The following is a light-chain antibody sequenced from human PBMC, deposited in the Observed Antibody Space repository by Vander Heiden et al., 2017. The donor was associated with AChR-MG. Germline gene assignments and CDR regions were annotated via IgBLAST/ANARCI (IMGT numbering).Light chain of an antibody. CDR1: QSVSSY. V-gene: IGKV3-11*01. CDR3: QQRSNGPPKLT. Sequence: EIVLTQSPATLSLSPGERATLSCRASQSVSSYLAWYQQKPGQAPRLLIYDAANRATGIKARFSGSGYGTDFNLTISSLEPEDFAVYYCQQRSNGPPKLTFGGGTKVEIK. CDR2: DAA. J-gene: IGKJ4*01.